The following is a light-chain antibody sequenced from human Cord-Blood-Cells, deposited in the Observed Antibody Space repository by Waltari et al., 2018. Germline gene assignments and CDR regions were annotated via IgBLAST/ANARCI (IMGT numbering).Light chain of an antibody. CDR3: CSYAGSYTYV. J-gene: IGLJ1*01. V-gene: IGLV2-11*01. CDR2: DVS. Sequence: QSALTQPRSVSGSPGQSVPISCTGTSSDVGGYNYVSWYQQHPGKAPKLIIYDVSKRPAGVPDRFSGSKSGNTASLTISGLQAEDEADYYCCSYAGSYTYVFGTGTKFTVL. CDR1: SSDVGGYNY.